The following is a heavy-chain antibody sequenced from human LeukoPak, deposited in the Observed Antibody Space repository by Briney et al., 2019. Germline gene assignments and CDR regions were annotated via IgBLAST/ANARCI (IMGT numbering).Heavy chain of an antibody. CDR2: ISTYNGDT. D-gene: IGHD2-2*01. J-gene: IGHJ4*02. CDR3: ARTLTMDGTSCFDY. Sequence: GASVKVSCKASGYTFSSYGIIWVRQAPGQVLEWMGWISTYNGDTNYAQKLQGRVTMTTDTSTSTAYMELRSLRSDDTAVYYCARTLTMDGTSCFDYWGQGTLVTVSS. CDR1: GYTFSSYG. V-gene: IGHV1-18*01.